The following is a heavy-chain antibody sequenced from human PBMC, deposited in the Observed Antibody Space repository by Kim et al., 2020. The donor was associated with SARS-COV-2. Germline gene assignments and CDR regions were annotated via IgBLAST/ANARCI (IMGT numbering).Heavy chain of an antibody. CDR3: ARGRPGGYRPDY. V-gene: IGHV3-23*01. J-gene: IGHJ4*02. D-gene: IGHD3-10*01. Sequence: YDADSMKGRFTISRDNSKNTLYLQMNSLRSEDTAVYYCARGRPGGYRPDYWGQGTLVTVSS.